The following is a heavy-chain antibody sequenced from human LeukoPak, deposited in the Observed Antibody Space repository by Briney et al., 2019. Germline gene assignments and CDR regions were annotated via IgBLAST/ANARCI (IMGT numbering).Heavy chain of an antibody. J-gene: IGHJ3*02. CDR2: ISGSGAST. CDR3: AKEAVGPYAFDI. Sequence: GGSLRLSCAASGFTFSSYAMSWVRQAPGKGLEWVSGISGSGASTYYADSVKGRFTISRDNSKNTLYLQMNSLSAEDTAVYYCAKEAVGPYAFDIWGQGTMVTVSS. D-gene: IGHD6-19*01. V-gene: IGHV3-23*01. CDR1: GFTFSSYA.